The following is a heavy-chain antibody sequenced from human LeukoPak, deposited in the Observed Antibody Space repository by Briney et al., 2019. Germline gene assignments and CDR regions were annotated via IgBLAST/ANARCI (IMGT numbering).Heavy chain of an antibody. D-gene: IGHD6-13*01. V-gene: IGHV5-51*01. J-gene: IGHJ4*02. Sequence: GESLKISCKGSGNRFRNYWIGWVRQMPGKGLEWMGIIYPGDSDIRYSPSFQGQVTISADKSISTAYLQWSSLKASDTAMYYCARSLSSSWFRFGYWGQGTLVTVSS. CDR1: GNRFRNYW. CDR3: ARSLSSSWFRFGY. CDR2: IYPGDSDI.